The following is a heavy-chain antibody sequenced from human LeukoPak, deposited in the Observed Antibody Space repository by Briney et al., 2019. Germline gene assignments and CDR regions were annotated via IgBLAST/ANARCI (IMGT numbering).Heavy chain of an antibody. CDR2: IYTSGST. CDR1: GGSISSYY. Sequence: SETLSLTCTVSGGSISSYYWSWIRQPAGKGLEWIGRIYTSGSTNYNPSLKSRVTMSVDTSKNQFSLKLSSVTAADTAVYYCARGQGPVLLWFGEFANYYYYGMDVWGQGTTVTVSS. D-gene: IGHD3-10*01. V-gene: IGHV4-4*07. CDR3: ARGQGPVLLWFGEFANYYYYGMDV. J-gene: IGHJ6*02.